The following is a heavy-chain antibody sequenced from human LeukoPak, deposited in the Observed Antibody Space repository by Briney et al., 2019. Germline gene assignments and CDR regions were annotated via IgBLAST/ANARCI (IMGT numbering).Heavy chain of an antibody. CDR1: GFTFSSYS. J-gene: IGHJ4*02. CDR2: ISSSSSYI. CDR3: ARNAVAGTRGLYYFDY. Sequence: NPGGSLRLSCAASGFTFSSYSMNWVRQAPGKGLEWVSSISSSSSYIYYADSVKGRFTISRDNAKNSLYLQMNSLRAEDTAVYYCARNAVAGTRGLYYFDYWGQGTLVTVSS. D-gene: IGHD6-19*01. V-gene: IGHV3-21*01.